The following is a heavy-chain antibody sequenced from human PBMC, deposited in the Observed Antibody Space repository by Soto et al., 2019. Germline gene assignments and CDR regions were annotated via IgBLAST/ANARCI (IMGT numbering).Heavy chain of an antibody. CDR1: GGSISSGGYY. V-gene: IGHV4-30-4*01. CDR3: ARVKEITMVRGVIKIFDY. J-gene: IGHJ4*02. Sequence: SETLSLTCTVSGGSISSGGYYWSWIRQPPGKGLEWIGYIYYSGSTYYNPSLKSRVTISVDTSKNQFSLKLSSVTAADTAVYYCARVKEITMVRGVIKIFDYWGQGTLVTVSS. D-gene: IGHD3-10*01. CDR2: IYYSGST.